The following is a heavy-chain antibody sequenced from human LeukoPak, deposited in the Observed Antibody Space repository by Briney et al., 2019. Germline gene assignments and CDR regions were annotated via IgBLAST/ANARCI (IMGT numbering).Heavy chain of an antibody. J-gene: IGHJ3*02. Sequence: SETLSLTCTASGGSISSYYWSWIRQPPGKGLEWIGYIYYSGSTNYNPSLKSRVTISVDTSKNQFSLKLSSVTAADTAVYYCASNIVEMATLGAFDIWGQGTMVTVSS. D-gene: IGHD5-24*01. V-gene: IGHV4-59*08. CDR3: ASNIVEMATLGAFDI. CDR1: GGSISSYY. CDR2: IYYSGST.